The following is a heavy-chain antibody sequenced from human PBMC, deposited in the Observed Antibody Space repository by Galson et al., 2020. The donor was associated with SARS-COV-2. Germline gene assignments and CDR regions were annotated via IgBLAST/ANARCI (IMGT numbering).Heavy chain of an antibody. CDR1: GFTFSSYG. Sequence: GGSLRLSCAASGFTFSSYGMHWVRQAPGKGLEWVAVISYDGSNKYYADSVKGRFTISRDNSKNTLYLQMNSLRAEDTAVYYCAAERPPYYYDSSGLDYWGQGTLVTVSS. D-gene: IGHD3-22*01. CDR3: AAERPPYYYDSSGLDY. J-gene: IGHJ4*02. CDR2: ISYDGSNK. V-gene: IGHV3-30*03.